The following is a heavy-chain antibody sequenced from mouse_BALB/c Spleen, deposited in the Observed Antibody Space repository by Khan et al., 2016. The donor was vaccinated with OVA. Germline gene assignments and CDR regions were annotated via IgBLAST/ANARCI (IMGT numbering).Heavy chain of an antibody. V-gene: IGHV2-6-5*01. CDR1: WFSLSDYG. CDR2: IWGGGST. Sequence: QVQLKQSGPGLVAPSQNLSITCTVSWFSLSDYGVSWIRQPPGKGLEWLGVIWGGGSTYYNSALKSRLSISKDNSKSQVFLKMSSLQSDDTAMFYCAKVVWSYYYTLDYWGQGTSVTVSS. CDR3: AKVVWSYYYTLDY. J-gene: IGHJ4*01. D-gene: IGHD1-1*02.